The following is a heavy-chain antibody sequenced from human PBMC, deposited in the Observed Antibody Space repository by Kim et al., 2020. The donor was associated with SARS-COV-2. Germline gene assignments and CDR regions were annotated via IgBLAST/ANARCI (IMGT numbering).Heavy chain of an antibody. CDR2: IYPGDSDT. D-gene: IGHD3-16*02. Sequence: GESLKISCKGSGYSFTSYWIGWVRQMPGKGLEWMGIIYPGDSDTRYSPSFQGQVTISADKSIRTAYLQWSSLKASDTAMYYCARSQGVMITFGGVIVNGHFDYWGQGTLVTVSS. CDR1: GYSFTSYW. J-gene: IGHJ4*02. CDR3: ARSQGVMITFGGVIVNGHFDY. V-gene: IGHV5-51*01.